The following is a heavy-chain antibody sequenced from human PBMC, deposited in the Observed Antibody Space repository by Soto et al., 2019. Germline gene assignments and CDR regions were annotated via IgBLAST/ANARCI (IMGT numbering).Heavy chain of an antibody. CDR1: GGFVSSGSYY. Sequence: QVQLQQWGAGLLKPSETLSLTCAVYGGFVSSGSYYWSWIRQPPGKGLEWIGEMSHSGGTHFNPALKSRVTILVDTSKKQFSLKMRSVTAADTALYYCARVERGTATTVVDAFDIWGPGTMVTVSS. CDR3: ARVERGTATTVVDAFDI. V-gene: IGHV4-34*01. CDR2: MSHSGGT. J-gene: IGHJ3*02. D-gene: IGHD1-1*01.